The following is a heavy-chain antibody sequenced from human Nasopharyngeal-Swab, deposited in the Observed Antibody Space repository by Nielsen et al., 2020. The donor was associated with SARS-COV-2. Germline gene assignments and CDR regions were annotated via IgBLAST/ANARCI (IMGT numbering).Heavy chain of an antibody. V-gene: IGHV3-30*02. J-gene: IGHJ6*03. CDR1: GFTFSSYA. D-gene: IGHD3-10*01. CDR2: IRYDGSNK. CDR3: AKAMEGVIPYYMDV. Sequence: GGSLRLSCAASGFTFSSYAMSWVRQAPGKGLEWVAFIRYDGSNKYYADSVKGRFTISRDNSKNTLYLQMNSLRAEDTAVYYCAKAMEGVIPYYMDVWGKGTTVTVSS.